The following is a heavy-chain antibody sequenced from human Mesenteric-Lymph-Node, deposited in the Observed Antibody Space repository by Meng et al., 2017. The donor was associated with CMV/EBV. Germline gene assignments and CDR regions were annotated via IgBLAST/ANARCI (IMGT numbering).Heavy chain of an antibody. CDR2: ISAYNGNT. Sequence: ASVKVSCKASGGTFSSYAISWVRQAPGQGLEWMGWISAYNGNTNYAQKLQGRVTMTTDTSTSTAYMELRSLRSDDTAVYYCARDLENGGRYLLFGLDVWGQGTTVTVSS. CDR1: GGTFSSYA. CDR3: ARDLENGGRYLLFGLDV. D-gene: IGHD1-1*01. V-gene: IGHV1-18*01. J-gene: IGHJ6*02.